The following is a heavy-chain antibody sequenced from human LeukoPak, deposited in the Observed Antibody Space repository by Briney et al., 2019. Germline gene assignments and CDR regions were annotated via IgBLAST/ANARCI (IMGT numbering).Heavy chain of an antibody. V-gene: IGHV3-21*01. CDR3: ARGVITMIVVVNDY. D-gene: IGHD3-22*01. CDR2: ISSSSSYI. J-gene: IGHJ4*02. Sequence: RGSLRLSRAASGFTLSSDSMNWVRQAPRKGLEWVSSISSSSSYIYYADSVKGRFTISRDNAKNSLYLQMNSLRAEDTAVYYCARGVITMIVVVNDYWGQGTLVTVSS. CDR1: GFTLSSDS.